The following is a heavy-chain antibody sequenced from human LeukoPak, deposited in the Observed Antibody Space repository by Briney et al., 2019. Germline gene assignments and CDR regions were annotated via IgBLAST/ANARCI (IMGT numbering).Heavy chain of an antibody. V-gene: IGHV3-74*01. Sequence: GGSLRLSCVASGSTFNRYWMHWVRQAPGKGLVWVASINFDGSVKTHADSVKGQFTISRDNAKNTLYVQMNSLTAEDTAVYYCATEGPHNFDYWGLGTLVTVSS. CDR2: INFDGSVK. CDR3: ATEGPHNFDY. CDR1: GSTFNRYW. J-gene: IGHJ4*02.